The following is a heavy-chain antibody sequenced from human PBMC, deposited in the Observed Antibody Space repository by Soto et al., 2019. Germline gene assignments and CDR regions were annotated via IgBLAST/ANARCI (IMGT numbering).Heavy chain of an antibody. D-gene: IGHD3-22*01. CDR1: GFTFSSYA. Sequence: GGSLRLSCAASGFTFSSYAMSWVRQAPGKGLEWVSAISGSGGSTYYADSVKGRFTISRDNSKNTLYLQMNSLRAEDTAVYYCAKTAYNYYDSSGYYLDSPASYWYFDLWGRGTLVTVSS. J-gene: IGHJ2*01. CDR3: AKTAYNYYDSSGYYLDSPASYWYFDL. V-gene: IGHV3-23*01. CDR2: ISGSGGST.